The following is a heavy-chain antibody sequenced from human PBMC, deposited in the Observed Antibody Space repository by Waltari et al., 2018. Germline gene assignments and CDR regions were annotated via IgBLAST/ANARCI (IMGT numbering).Heavy chain of an antibody. CDR2: ISYSGST. Sequence: QLQLQESGPGLVKPSETLSLTCTVSGGSIGGSDNFWGWTRQPPRKGLEWIGNISYSGSTYYSPSLKSRVTISVDTSKNQFSLRLSSVTAADTAVYYCARLGSSNWVDYWGQGTLVTVSS. CDR3: ARLGSSNWVDY. D-gene: IGHD3-10*01. V-gene: IGHV4-39*01. CDR1: GGSIGGSDNF. J-gene: IGHJ4*02.